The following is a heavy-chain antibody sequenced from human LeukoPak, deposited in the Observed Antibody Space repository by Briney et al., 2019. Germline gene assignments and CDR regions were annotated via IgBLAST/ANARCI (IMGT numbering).Heavy chain of an antibody. CDR3: ARGKYCSSTSCYDGWLGSFDP. V-gene: IGHV5-51*01. Sequence: GESLKISCKGSGYSFTRYWIGWVRQMPGKGLKWMGIIYPGDSDTRYSPSFQGQVTISADKSISTAYLQWSSLKASDTAMYYCARGKYCSSTSCYDGWLGSFDPWGQGTLVTVSS. CDR2: IYPGDSDT. D-gene: IGHD2-2*01. J-gene: IGHJ5*02. CDR1: GYSFTRYW.